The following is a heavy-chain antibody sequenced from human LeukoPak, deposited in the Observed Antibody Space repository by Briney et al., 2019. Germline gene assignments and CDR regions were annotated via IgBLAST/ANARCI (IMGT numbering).Heavy chain of an antibody. CDR2: ISSNGSII. CDR3: ARGVGYDFWTGLFYGMDV. V-gene: IGHV3-11*01. CDR1: GFTFSDYY. J-gene: IGHJ6*02. Sequence: GGSLRLSCAASGFTFSDYYMNWIRQAPGKGLEWVSHISSNGSIIYYTDSVRGRFSTSRDNAKNSLYLQMSSLRAEDTAVYYCARGVGYDFWTGLFYGMDVWGQGTTVTASS. D-gene: IGHD3-3*01.